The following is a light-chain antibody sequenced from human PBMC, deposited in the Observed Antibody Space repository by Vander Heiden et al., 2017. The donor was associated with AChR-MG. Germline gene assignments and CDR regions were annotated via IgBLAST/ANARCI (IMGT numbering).Light chain of an antibody. CDR2: DAS. CDR1: QGISSA. Sequence: AIQLTQSPSSLSASVGDRVTITCRASQGISSALAWYQQKPGKAPKLLIYDASSLESGVPSRFSGSGSGTDFTLTISSLQPEDFATYYGQQFNNYPRVTGGGGTKVEIK. J-gene: IGKJ4*01. CDR3: QQFNNYPRVT. V-gene: IGKV1D-13*01.